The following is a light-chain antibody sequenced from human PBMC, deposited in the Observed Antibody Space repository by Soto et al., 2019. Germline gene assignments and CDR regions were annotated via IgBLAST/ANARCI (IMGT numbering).Light chain of an antibody. J-gene: IGLJ3*02. CDR2: RNN. CDR1: SSNIGDNF. Sequence: QSVLTQPPSASGTPGQRVTISCSGSSSNIGDNFVYWYQRLPGMAPKLLIYRNNLRPSGVPDRFSGSKSGTSGSLAISGLRSEDEADYFCATWDDSLSGWVFGGGTKLTVL. V-gene: IGLV1-47*01. CDR3: ATWDDSLSGWV.